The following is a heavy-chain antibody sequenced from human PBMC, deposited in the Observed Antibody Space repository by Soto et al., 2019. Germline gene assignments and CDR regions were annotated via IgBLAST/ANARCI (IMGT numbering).Heavy chain of an antibody. V-gene: IGHV1-2*02. CDR3: ARDGEWLQRYYYYYNGMDV. J-gene: IGHJ6*02. CDR1: GYTFSGDY. D-gene: IGHD5-12*01. CDR2: INPNTGGT. Sequence: GASVKVSCKASGYTFSGDYMYGVRQAPGQGLEWMGWINPNTGGTNYGQKFQGRVTMTRDTSISTAYMELSRLRSDDTAVYYCARDGEWLQRYYYYYNGMDVWGQGTTVT.